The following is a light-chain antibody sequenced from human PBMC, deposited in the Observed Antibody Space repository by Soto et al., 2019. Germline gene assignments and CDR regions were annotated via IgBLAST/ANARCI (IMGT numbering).Light chain of an antibody. J-gene: IGLJ2*01. V-gene: IGLV1-44*01. CDR3: AAWDDSRSGVV. CDR2: RNN. CDR1: NSNIGNSN. Sequence: QSVLTQAPSASGPPGQRVTISCSGSNSNIGNSNVNWYQMVPGTAPKLLIYRNNQRPSGVPDRFSASKSGTSASLAISGLRSEDEADYYCAAWDDSRSGVVFGGGTQLTVL.